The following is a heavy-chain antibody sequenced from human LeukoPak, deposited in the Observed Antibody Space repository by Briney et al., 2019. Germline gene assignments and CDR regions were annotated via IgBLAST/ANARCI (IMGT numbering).Heavy chain of an antibody. V-gene: IGHV1-2*02. D-gene: IGHD6-13*01. Sequence: APVKVSCKASGYTFTGYYMHWVRQAPGQGLEWMGWINPNSGGTNYAQKFQGRVTMTRDTSISTAYMELSRLRSDDTAVYYCAREWGTSSWFNWFDPWGQGTLVTVSS. CDR2: INPNSGGT. CDR3: AREWGTSSWFNWFDP. CDR1: GYTFTGYY. J-gene: IGHJ5*02.